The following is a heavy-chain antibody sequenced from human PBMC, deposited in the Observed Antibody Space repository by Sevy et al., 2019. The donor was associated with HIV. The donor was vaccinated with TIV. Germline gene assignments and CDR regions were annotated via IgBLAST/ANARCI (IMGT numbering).Heavy chain of an antibody. Sequence: SETLSLTCTVSGGSISSYYWSWIRQPPGKGLEWIGYIYYSGSTNCNPSLKSRVTISVDTSKNQFSLKLSSVTAADTAVYYCARDSGGGYCTGGVCYEYYYGMDVWGQGTTVTVSS. V-gene: IGHV4-59*01. D-gene: IGHD2-8*02. J-gene: IGHJ6*02. CDR2: IYYSGST. CDR1: GGSISSYY. CDR3: ARDSGGGYCTGGVCYEYYYGMDV.